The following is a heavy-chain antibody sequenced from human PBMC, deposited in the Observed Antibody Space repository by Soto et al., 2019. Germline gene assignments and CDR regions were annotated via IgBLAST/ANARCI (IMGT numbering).Heavy chain of an antibody. CDR3: AKGGNRSANYLFDY. CDR1: GFTFSSYA. Sequence: GGSLRLSCAVSGFTFSSYAMSWVRQAPGKGLEWVSGFAGSGGSTYYADSVKGRFTISRDNSKDTLYLQMNGLRAEDTALYYCAKGGNRSANYLFDYWGQGTLVTVSS. D-gene: IGHD3-22*01. CDR2: FAGSGGST. V-gene: IGHV3-23*01. J-gene: IGHJ4*02.